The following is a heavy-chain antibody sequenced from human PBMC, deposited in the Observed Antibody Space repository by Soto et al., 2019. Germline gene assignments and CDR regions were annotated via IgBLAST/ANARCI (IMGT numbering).Heavy chain of an antibody. CDR1: GYTFTSYG. J-gene: IGHJ4*02. CDR3: ARDDRYDFWSGYYAGHDY. Sequence: QVQLVQSGAEVKKPGASVKVSCKASGYTFTSYGISWVRQAPGQGLEWMGWISAYNGNTNYAQKLQGRVTMTTDTTTSTAYMELRSLRSDDTAVYYCARDDRYDFWSGYYAGHDYWGQGTLVTVSS. CDR2: ISAYNGNT. V-gene: IGHV1-18*01. D-gene: IGHD3-3*01.